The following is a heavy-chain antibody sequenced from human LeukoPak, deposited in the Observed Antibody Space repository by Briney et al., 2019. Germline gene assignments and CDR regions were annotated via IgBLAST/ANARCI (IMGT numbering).Heavy chain of an antibody. CDR2: IYTSGST. J-gene: IGHJ5*02. Sequence: SQTLSLTCTVSGGSIRSGSYYWSWIRQPAGKGLEWIRRIYTSGSTNYNPSLKSRVTISVDTSKNQFSLKLSSVTAADTAVYYCAGSGGWELYWFDPWGQGTLVTVSS. CDR1: GGSIRSGSYY. CDR3: AGSGGWELYWFDP. D-gene: IGHD1-26*01. V-gene: IGHV4-61*02.